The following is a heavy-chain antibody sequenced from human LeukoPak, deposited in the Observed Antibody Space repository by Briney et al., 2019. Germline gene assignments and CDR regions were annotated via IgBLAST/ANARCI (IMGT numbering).Heavy chain of an antibody. CDR3: ARKRESSRVLWFGELGVGIDY. J-gene: IGHJ4*02. D-gene: IGHD3-10*01. CDR2: ISHSGST. V-gene: IGHV4-30-2*01. Sequence: PSETLSLTCTVSGGSMTSSGYYWTWMRQPPGEGLEWIGSISHSGSTYYNSSLRSRVTISEDRSKNQFSLKLSSVTAADTAVYYCARKRESSRVLWFGELGVGIDYWGQGTLVTVSS. CDR1: GGSMTSSGYY.